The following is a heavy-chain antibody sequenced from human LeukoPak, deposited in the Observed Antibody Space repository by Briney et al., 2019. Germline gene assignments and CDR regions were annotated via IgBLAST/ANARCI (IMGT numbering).Heavy chain of an antibody. CDR1: GGSISSSSYY. CDR3: ARQSGFQRYGSGLDYYYYMDV. J-gene: IGHJ6*03. CDR2: IYYSGST. D-gene: IGHD1-26*01. Sequence: SETLSLTCTVSGGSISSSSYYWGWIRQPPGKGLEWIGSIYYSGSTYYNPSLKSRVTISVDTSKNQFSLKLRSVTAADTAVYYCARQSGFQRYGSGLDYYYYMDVWGKGTTVTVSS. V-gene: IGHV4-39*01.